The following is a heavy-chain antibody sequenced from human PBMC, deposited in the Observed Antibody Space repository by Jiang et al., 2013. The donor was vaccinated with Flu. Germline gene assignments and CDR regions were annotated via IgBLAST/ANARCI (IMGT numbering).Heavy chain of an antibody. D-gene: IGHD5-12*01. CDR2: IYYSGST. CDR1: GGSISSSSYY. Sequence: PGLVKPSETLSLTCTVSGGSISSSSYYWGWIRQPPGKGLEWIGSIYYSGSTYYNPSLKSRVTISVDTSKNQFSLKLSSVTAADTAVYYCARHRGQGAQKRGYSGYGTLEHFDYWGQGTLVTVSS. J-gene: IGHJ4*02. V-gene: IGHV4-39*01. CDR3: ARHRGQGAQKRGYSGYGTLEHFDY.